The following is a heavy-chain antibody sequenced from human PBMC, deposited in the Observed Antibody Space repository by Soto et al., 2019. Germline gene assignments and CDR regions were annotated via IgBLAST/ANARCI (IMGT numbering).Heavy chain of an antibody. CDR3: ETGPSEYYYAN. J-gene: IGHJ3*01. Sequence: SETLSLTCTVSGGSISTGGYYWSWIRQHPGKGLEWIGHIYYSGSTYYNPSLKSRVAISIDTSKNQFSLKLSSVTAADTAVYYCETGPSEYYYANWGEGTMVTVSS. D-gene: IGHD3-10*01. CDR1: GGSISTGGYY. V-gene: IGHV4-31*03. CDR2: IYYSGST.